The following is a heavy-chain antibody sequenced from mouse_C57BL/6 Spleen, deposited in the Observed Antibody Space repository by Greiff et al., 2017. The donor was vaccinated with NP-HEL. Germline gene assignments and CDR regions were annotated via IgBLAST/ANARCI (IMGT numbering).Heavy chain of an antibody. J-gene: IGHJ4*01. CDR2: IYPGDGDP. Sequence: QVQLQQSGPELVKPGASVKISCKASGYAFSSSWMNWVKQRPGKGLEWIGRIYPGDGDPNYNGKFKGKATLTADKSSSTAYMQLSSLTSEDSAVYFCARGDYSKGYAMDYWGQGTSVTVSS. CDR1: GYAFSSSW. CDR3: ARGDYSKGYAMDY. D-gene: IGHD2-5*01. V-gene: IGHV1-82*01.